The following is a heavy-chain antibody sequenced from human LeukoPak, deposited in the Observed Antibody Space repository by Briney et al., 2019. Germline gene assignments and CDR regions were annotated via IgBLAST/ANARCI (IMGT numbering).Heavy chain of an antibody. CDR1: GYTFTNYG. D-gene: IGHD2-8*02. Sequence: ASVKVSCKASGYTFTNYGISWVRQAPGQGLEWMGWISAYNGNTNYAQKLQGRVTMTTDTSTSTVYMELRSLRSDDAAVYYCAREVGYPEGGFDIWGQGTMVTVSS. J-gene: IGHJ3*02. CDR3: AREVGYPEGGFDI. V-gene: IGHV1-18*01. CDR2: ISAYNGNT.